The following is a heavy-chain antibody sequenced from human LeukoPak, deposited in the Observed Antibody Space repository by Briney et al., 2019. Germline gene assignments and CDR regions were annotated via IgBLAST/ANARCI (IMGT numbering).Heavy chain of an antibody. J-gene: IGHJ4*02. CDR1: NFTFSDYY. Sequence: TGGSLRLSCAASNFTFSDYYMTWIRQAPGKGLEWISYISSGGTTIYYADSVKGRFSISRDNAKNSLYLQMNSLRAEDTAVYYCARDYSYYFDSGSPFPVYWGQGTLVTVSS. D-gene: IGHD3-10*01. CDR3: ARDYSYYFDSGSPFPVY. CDR2: ISSGGTTI. V-gene: IGHV3-11*01.